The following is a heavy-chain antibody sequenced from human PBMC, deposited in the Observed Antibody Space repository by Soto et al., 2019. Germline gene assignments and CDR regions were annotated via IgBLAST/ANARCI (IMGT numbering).Heavy chain of an antibody. Sequence: PSETLALSCTLSGGSFKIGSYYWSWIRQPPGKGLEWIGYVYHTGRTSYSPSLKSRVSISMDTSKNQFSLNLDSVTAADTAVYFCARDFAYFDSWGHGTMVTVSS. CDR3: ARDFAYFDS. V-gene: IGHV4-61*01. CDR2: VYHTGRT. D-gene: IGHD3-3*01. J-gene: IGHJ4*03. CDR1: GGSFKIGSYY.